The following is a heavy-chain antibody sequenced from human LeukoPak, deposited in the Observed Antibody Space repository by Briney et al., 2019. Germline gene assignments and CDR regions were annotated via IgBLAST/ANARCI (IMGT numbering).Heavy chain of an antibody. V-gene: IGHV3-30*04. CDR2: ISYDGSNK. D-gene: IGHD2-21*02. Sequence: GRSLRLSCAASGFTLSSYAMHWVRQAPGKGLEWVAVISYDGSNKYYADSVKGRFTISRDNSKNTLYLQMNSLRAEDTAVYYCARSGGDYAFDIWGQGTMVTVSS. J-gene: IGHJ3*02. CDR1: GFTLSSYA. CDR3: ARSGGDYAFDI.